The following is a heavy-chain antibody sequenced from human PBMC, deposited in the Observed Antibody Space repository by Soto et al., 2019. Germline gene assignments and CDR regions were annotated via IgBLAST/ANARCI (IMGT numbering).Heavy chain of an antibody. CDR3: GGGGGAGGLGRKASFDY. Sequence: QVQLVQSGAEVKKPGSSVKVSCKASGGTFSSYAISWVRQAPGQGLEWMGGVIPIFGTANYAQKFQGRVTITEDKSQNKPNMELSSMKLEDTAGYNCGGGGGAGGLGRKASFDYWSQGTLVTVS. V-gene: IGHV1-69*06. J-gene: IGHJ4*02. D-gene: IGHD3-16*01. CDR1: GGTFSSYA. CDR2: VIPIFGTA.